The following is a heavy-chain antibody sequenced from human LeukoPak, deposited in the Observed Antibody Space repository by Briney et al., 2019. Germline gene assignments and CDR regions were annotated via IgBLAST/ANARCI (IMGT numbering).Heavy chain of an antibody. CDR3: ARDRSGAAADTDY. Sequence: ASVKVSCKASGYTFTSYYMHWVRQSPGQRLEWMGIINPSGGSTSYAQKFQGRVTMTRDTSTSTVYMELSSLRSEDTAVYYCARDRSGAAADTDYWGQGTLVTVSS. D-gene: IGHD6-13*01. V-gene: IGHV1-46*01. CDR2: INPSGGST. J-gene: IGHJ4*02. CDR1: GYTFTSYY.